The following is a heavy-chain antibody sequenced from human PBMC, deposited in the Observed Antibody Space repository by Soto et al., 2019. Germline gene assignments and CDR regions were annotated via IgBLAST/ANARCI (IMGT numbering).Heavy chain of an antibody. J-gene: IGHJ4*02. Sequence: GASVKVSCKASGGTFSSYAISWVRQAPGQGLEWMGGIIPIFGTANYAQKFQGRVTITADESTSTAYMELSSLRSEDTAVYYCAGDSAMVRGVIKGWGQGTLVTVSS. D-gene: IGHD3-10*01. CDR2: IIPIFGTA. CDR3: AGDSAMVRGVIKG. V-gene: IGHV1-69*13. CDR1: GGTFSSYA.